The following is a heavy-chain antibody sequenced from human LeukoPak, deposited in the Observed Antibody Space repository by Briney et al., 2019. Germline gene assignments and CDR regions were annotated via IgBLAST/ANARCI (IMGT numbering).Heavy chain of an antibody. CDR3: AIDVPGVSYPFDY. CDR1: GFTFSSYA. J-gene: IGHJ4*02. Sequence: GGSLRLSCAASGFTFSSYAMSWVRQAPGKGLEWVSAISGSGGSTYYADSVKGRFTISRDNSKNTLYLQMNSLKTEDTAVYYCAIDVPGVSYPFDYLGQGTLVTVSS. V-gene: IGHV3-23*01. CDR2: ISGSGGST. D-gene: IGHD1-26*01.